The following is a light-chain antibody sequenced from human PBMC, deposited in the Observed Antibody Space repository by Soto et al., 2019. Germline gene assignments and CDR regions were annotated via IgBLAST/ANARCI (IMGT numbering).Light chain of an antibody. CDR1: QSVSSSY. Sequence: GNLTLSPGARATPSCGASQSVSSSYLAWYQQKRGQAPRLIVYGASYRATGIPDRFSGSGSGTVFPLTISRLAPEDSAVYYCQQFGSSGPFGQGTKVDI. CDR2: GAS. CDR3: QQFGSSGP. V-gene: IGKV3-20*01. J-gene: IGKJ1*01.